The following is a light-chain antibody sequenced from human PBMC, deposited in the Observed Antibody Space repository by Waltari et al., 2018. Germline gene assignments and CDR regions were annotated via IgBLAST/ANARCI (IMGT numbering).Light chain of an antibody. V-gene: IGKV6-21*01. CDR2: YAS. CDR1: QVIGRS. J-gene: IGKJ4*01. Sequence: EIVLTQPPVFQSVPPKETLTITCRASQVIGRSLHWYQQKPDQSPRLLIKYASQSCSGVPSRFSGSGSGTDFTLTINSLEAEDAATYYCHQSSSLPFTFGGGTKVEIK. CDR3: HQSSSLPFT.